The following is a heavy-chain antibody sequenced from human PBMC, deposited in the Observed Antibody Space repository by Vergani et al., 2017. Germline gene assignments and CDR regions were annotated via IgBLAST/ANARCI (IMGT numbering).Heavy chain of an antibody. CDR1: GFTFSSYS. D-gene: IGHD3-10*01. V-gene: IGHV3-21*01. CDR2: ISSSSSYI. Sequence: EVQLVESGGGLVKPGGSLRLSCAASGFTFSSYSMNWVRQAPGKGLEWVSSISSSSSYIYYADSVKGRFTISRDNAKNSLYLQMNSLRAEDTAVYYCARVHAMVRGVIGWFDPWGQGTLVTVSS. J-gene: IGHJ5*02. CDR3: ARVHAMVRGVIGWFDP.